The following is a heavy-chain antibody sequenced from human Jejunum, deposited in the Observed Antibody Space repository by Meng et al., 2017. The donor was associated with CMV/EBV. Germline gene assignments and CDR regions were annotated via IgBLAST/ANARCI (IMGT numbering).Heavy chain of an antibody. Sequence: VSGASVSSGSYFWSWIRQPPGKGLESIGYIYYRGNTNYNPSLKSRATISVDTSKNQFSLRLTSVTAADTAVYYCARVVLYHYGMDVWGHGTTVTVSS. CDR2: IYYRGNT. D-gene: IGHD6-6*01. CDR1: GASVSSGSYF. V-gene: IGHV4-61*01. CDR3: ARVVLYHYGMDV. J-gene: IGHJ6*02.